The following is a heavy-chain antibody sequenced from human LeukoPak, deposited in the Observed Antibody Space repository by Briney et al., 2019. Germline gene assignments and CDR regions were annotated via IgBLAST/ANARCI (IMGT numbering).Heavy chain of an antibody. J-gene: IGHJ4*02. CDR1: GFTFSSYA. CDR3: AKASSAYGSGSYGRHFDY. Sequence: GGSLRLPCAASGFTFSSYAMSWVRQAPGKGLEWVSTISGRGGNTYYADSVKGRFTIARDNSKNTLFLQMNGLRAEDTAVYYCAKASSAYGSGSYGRHFDYWGQGTLVTVSS. CDR2: ISGRGGNT. V-gene: IGHV3-23*01. D-gene: IGHD3-10*01.